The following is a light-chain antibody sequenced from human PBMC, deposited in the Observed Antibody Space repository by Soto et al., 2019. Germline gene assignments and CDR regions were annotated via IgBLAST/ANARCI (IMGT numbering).Light chain of an antibody. Sequence: EIVMTQSPGTLSVSRGDGATLSWGASQSVRRKLAWYQQRPGQPPRLLIYGTSTRATDIPARFSGSGSGTEFTLTISSLQSEDFAVYYCQQYNNWHAITFGQGTRLEI. CDR1: QSVRRK. J-gene: IGKJ5*01. CDR3: QQYNNWHAIT. V-gene: IGKV3D-15*01. CDR2: GTS.